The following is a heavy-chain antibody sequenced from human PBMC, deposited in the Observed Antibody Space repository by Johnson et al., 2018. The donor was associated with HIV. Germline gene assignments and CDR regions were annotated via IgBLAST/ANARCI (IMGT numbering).Heavy chain of an antibody. Sequence: VQLVESGGGLVKPGGSLRLSCAASGFTFSDYYMSWIRQAPGKGLELVGQVNPKGGSTYLIDSGKDRFNISRDNAKNTLHLQMNSLKTDDTAVYYCTRGVNSEGGSIWGQGTMVTVSS. D-gene: IGHD3-16*01. CDR2: VNPKGGST. V-gene: IGHV3-25*05. CDR1: GFTFSDYY. J-gene: IGHJ3*02. CDR3: TRGVNSEGGSI.